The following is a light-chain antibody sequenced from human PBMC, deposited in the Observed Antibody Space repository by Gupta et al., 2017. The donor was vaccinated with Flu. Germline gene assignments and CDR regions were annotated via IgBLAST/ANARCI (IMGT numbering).Light chain of an antibody. CDR1: NANSGNNF. Sequence: QKRTTSSTGSNANSGNNFVSWYQQLPGSSHNLLIYDNNTRPAGIPDRFSGSKSGTAATLSIAGLQSGDEADYYCGTWENNMRDVFGGGTKLTVL. J-gene: IGLJ3*02. CDR3: GTWENNMRDV. CDR2: DNN. V-gene: IGLV1-51*01.